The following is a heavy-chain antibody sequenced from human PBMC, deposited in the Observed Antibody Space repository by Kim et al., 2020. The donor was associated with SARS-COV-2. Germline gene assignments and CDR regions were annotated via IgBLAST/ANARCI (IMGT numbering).Heavy chain of an antibody. Sequence: GGSLRLSCAASGFTVSSNYMSWVRQAPGKGLEWVSVIYTGGSAFYADSVKGRFTISRDNSKNTLYLQMNSLRVEDTAMYYCAGSLHRGLWGRGTLVTVSS. V-gene: IGHV3-53*01. J-gene: IGHJ2*01. CDR3: AGSLHRGL. CDR1: GFTVSSNY. CDR2: IYTGGSA.